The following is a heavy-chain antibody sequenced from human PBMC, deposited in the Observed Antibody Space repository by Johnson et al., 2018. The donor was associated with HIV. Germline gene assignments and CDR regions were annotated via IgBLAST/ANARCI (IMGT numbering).Heavy chain of an antibody. V-gene: IGHV3-20*04. CDR1: GFTFDDYV. Sequence: VQLVESGGDLVQPGGSLRLSCAASGFTFDDYVMHWVRQAPGKGLEWVSGINWNGGSTGYADSVKGRFTISRDNAKNSLYLQMNSLRAEDAALYYCARDFVAFGECTAFDIWGQGTMDTVSS. D-gene: IGHD3-10*01. J-gene: IGHJ3*02. CDR3: ARDFVAFGECTAFDI. CDR2: INWNGGST.